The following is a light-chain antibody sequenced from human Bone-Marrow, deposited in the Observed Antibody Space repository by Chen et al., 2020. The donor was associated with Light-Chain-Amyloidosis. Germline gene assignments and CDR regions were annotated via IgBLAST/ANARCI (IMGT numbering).Light chain of an antibody. CDR2: DSS. V-gene: IGKV1-39*01. J-gene: IGKJ2*01. CDR1: ESISNS. Sequence: DIQMTQSPSSLSATVGDRVTITCRASESISNSLNWYQQRPGEAPKLLIYDSSTLQSGVPSRFSGRGSGSGTEFTLTIISLQPEDFATYYCQQTYSSRYTFGKGTKLEIK. CDR3: QQTYSSRYT.